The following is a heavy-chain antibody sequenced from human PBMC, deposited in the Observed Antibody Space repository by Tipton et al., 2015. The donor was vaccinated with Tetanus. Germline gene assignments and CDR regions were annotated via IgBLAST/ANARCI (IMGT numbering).Heavy chain of an antibody. CDR2: IYTDVHTREST. CDR3: ARRGDNWFFDL. J-gene: IGHJ2*01. Sequence: LRLSCNVSGGSIGSSYWSWIRQPAGKGLEWIGRIYTDVHTRESTTYNPSLKNRVSMSVDTSKNQLSLKSTSMTAADTAVYYCARRGDNWFFDLWGRGTLVTVSS. CDR1: GGSIGSSY. V-gene: IGHV4-4*07. D-gene: IGHD2-21*01.